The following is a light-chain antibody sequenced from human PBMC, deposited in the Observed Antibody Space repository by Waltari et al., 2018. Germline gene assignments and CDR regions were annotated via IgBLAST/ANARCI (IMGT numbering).Light chain of an antibody. Sequence: IVLTQSPATLSLSPGERATLFCRASQSVSTYFAWYQQKPGQAPRRLIYDTSNRSAGIPAMFTGRASGTDFTLTISGLEPEDFAVYYCQQGSTFGQGTRLEMK. CDR1: QSVSTY. J-gene: IGKJ5*01. CDR3: QQGST. CDR2: DTS. V-gene: IGKV3-11*01.